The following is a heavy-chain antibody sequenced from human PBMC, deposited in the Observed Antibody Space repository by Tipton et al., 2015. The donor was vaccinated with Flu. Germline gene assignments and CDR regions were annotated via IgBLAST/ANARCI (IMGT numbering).Heavy chain of an antibody. J-gene: IGHJ4*02. CDR1: GGSIRGYY. Sequence: TLSLTCTVSGGSIRGYYWNWIRQFPGKGLEWIGFVYYTGSTNYKSSLKSRVTISTDTSTNQVSLKMNSVIAADTAVYYCARGSGSGTDVTFYFWGQGTLVTVSS. CDR2: VYYTGST. CDR3: ARGSGSGTDVTFYF. D-gene: IGHD3-10*01. V-gene: IGHV4-59*01.